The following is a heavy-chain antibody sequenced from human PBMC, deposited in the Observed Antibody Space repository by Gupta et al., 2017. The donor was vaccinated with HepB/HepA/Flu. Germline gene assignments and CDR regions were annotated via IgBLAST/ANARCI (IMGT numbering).Heavy chain of an antibody. CDR2: INHSGST. J-gene: IGHJ4*02. D-gene: IGHD2-15*01. CDR1: GGSFSGYY. CDR3: ARDDCSGGSCYIDY. Sequence: QVQLQQWGAGLLKPSETLSLTCAVYGGSFSGYYWSWIRQPPGKGLEWIGEINHSGSTNYNPSLKSRVTISVDTSKNQFSLKLSSVTAADTAVYYCARDDCSGGSCYIDYWGQGTLVTVSS. V-gene: IGHV4-34*01.